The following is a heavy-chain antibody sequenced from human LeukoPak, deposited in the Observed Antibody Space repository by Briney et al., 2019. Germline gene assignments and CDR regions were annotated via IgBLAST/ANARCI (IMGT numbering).Heavy chain of an antibody. D-gene: IGHD3-3*01. J-gene: IGHJ6*02. V-gene: IGHV1-46*01. CDR3: ARGRRYYDFWSGYYTGFYYYGMDV. CDR2: INPSGGST. Sequence: ASVKVSCKASGYTFTSYYMHWVRQAPGQGLEWMGIINPSGGSTSYAQKFQGRVTMTRDTSTSTVYMELSSLRSEDTAVYYCARGRRYYDFWSGYYTGFYYYGMDVWGQGTTVTVSS. CDR1: GYTFTSYY.